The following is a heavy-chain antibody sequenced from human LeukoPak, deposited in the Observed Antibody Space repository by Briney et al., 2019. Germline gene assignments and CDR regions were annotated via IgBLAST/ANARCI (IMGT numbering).Heavy chain of an antibody. D-gene: IGHD3-9*01. CDR2: IYSGGST. CDR1: GFTVSSNY. Sequence: GGSLRLSCAASGFTVSSNYMSWVRQAPGKGLEWVLVIYSGGSTYYADSVKGRFTISRDNSKNTLYLQMSSLRAEDTAVYYCARGLVTGHKNYWGQGTLVTVSS. V-gene: IGHV3-66*01. CDR3: ARGLVTGHKNY. J-gene: IGHJ4*02.